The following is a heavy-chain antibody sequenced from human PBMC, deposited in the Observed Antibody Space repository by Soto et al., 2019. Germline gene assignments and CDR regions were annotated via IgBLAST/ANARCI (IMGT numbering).Heavy chain of an antibody. CDR2: ISYDGSNK. Sequence: GGSLSLSCAASGFPFSSYAMHWVRQAPGKGLEWVAVISYDGSNKYYADSVKGRFTISRDNSKNTLYLQMNSLRAEDTAVYYCARSDFWSGYSPFHGMDVWGQGTTVTVSS. D-gene: IGHD3-3*01. V-gene: IGHV3-30-3*01. CDR1: GFPFSSYA. CDR3: ARSDFWSGYSPFHGMDV. J-gene: IGHJ6*02.